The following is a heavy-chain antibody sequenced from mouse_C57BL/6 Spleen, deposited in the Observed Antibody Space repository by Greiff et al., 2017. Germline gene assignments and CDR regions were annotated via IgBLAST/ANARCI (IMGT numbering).Heavy chain of an antibody. J-gene: IGHJ1*03. D-gene: IGHD1-1*01. CDR2: INPSNGGT. CDR1: GYTFTSYW. CDR3: ARGNYGSSYWYFDV. V-gene: IGHV1-53*01. Sequence: QVQLQQPGTELVKPGASVKLSCKASGYTFTSYWMHWVKQRPGQGLEWIGNINPSNGGTNYNEKFKSKATLTVDKSSSTAYMQLSSLTSEDSAVYYWARGNYGSSYWYFDVWGTGTTVTVSS.